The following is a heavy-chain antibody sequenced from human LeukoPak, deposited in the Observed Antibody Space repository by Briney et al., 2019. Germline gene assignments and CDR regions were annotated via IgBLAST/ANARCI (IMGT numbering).Heavy chain of an antibody. CDR2: VSSDGGTK. J-gene: IGHJ4*02. CDR1: GFTLSSYA. CDR3: AKEYDSGGYGANFDY. V-gene: IGHV3-30*18. D-gene: IGHD3-10*01. Sequence: GGSLRLSCTASGFTLSSYAMSWVRQAPGKGLEWVAVVSSDGGTKYYADSVKGRFTISRDNSRNTMYLQMDSLRAEDTAVYYCAKEYDSGGYGANFDYWGQGTLVTVSS.